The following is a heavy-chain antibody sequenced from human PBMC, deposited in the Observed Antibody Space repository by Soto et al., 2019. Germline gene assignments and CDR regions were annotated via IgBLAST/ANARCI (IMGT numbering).Heavy chain of an antibody. CDR1: GGSISSNIYY. CDR2: MYYSGST. CDR3: ARHKDVHSSRGIDY. V-gene: IGHV4-39*01. J-gene: IGHJ4*02. D-gene: IGHD6-13*01. Sequence: QLQLQESGPGLVKPSETLSLTCTVSGGSISSNIYYWGWIRQPPGKGLEWIGTMYYSGSTYYNPSLKSRVTISVDTSKNQFSLKLSSVTAADTAVYYCARHKDVHSSRGIDYWGQGTLVTVSS.